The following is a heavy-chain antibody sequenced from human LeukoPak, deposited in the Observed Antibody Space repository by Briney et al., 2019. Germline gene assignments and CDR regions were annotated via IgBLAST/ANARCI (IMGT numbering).Heavy chain of an antibody. CDR2: ITSSSSYI. CDR1: GFTFSNYS. CDR3: ATDLIHYYGSGAKT. D-gene: IGHD3-10*01. V-gene: IGHV3-21*01. J-gene: IGHJ5*02. Sequence: GGSLRLSCAASGFTFSNYSMNWVRQAPGKGLEWVSSITSSSSYIYYTDSAKGRFTISRDNAKNSLYLQMNSLRAEDTAVYYCATDLIHYYGSGAKTWGQGTLVTVSS.